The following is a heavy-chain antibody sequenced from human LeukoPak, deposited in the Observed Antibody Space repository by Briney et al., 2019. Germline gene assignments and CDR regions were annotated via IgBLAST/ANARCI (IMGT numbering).Heavy chain of an antibody. CDR1: GFTFSSSA. V-gene: IGHV3-23*01. CDR3: AKDARPSY. CDR2: ITNGGGST. J-gene: IGHJ4*02. Sequence: GGSLRLSCAASGFTFSSSAMSWVRQAPGKGLEWVSGITNGGGSTYYADSVKGRFTISRDNSKNPLYLQMNSLRADDTAVYFCAKDARPSYWGQGTLVTVSS.